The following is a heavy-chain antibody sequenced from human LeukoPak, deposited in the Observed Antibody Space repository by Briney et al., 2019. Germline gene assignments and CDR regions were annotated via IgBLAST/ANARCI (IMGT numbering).Heavy chain of an antibody. D-gene: IGHD2-2*01. CDR3: ARLRYQPAGYSWFDP. CDR2: IHHSGIT. Sequence: SETLSLTCTVSVYSISSGYYWGWIRQPPGKGLEWIGSIHHSGITYYNPSLKSRVTISVDTSKNQFSLKLSSVTAADTAVYYCARLRYQPAGYSWFDPWGQGTLVTVSS. J-gene: IGHJ5*02. V-gene: IGHV4-38-2*02. CDR1: VYSISSGYY.